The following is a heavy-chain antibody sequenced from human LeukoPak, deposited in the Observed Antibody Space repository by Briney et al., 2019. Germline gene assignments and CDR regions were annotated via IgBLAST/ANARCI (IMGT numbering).Heavy chain of an antibody. CDR1: GYTFTDYY. Sequence: GASVKVSCKAPGYTFTDYYMHWVRQAPGQRLEWMGRINPNSGGTKYAQKFQGRVTMTRDTSISTAYMELNRLTSDDTAVYYCAKCGDFIAASYNWYDPWGPGTLVTVSS. CDR3: AKCGDFIAASYNWYDP. CDR2: INPNSGGT. D-gene: IGHD6-13*01. J-gene: IGHJ5*02. V-gene: IGHV1-2*06.